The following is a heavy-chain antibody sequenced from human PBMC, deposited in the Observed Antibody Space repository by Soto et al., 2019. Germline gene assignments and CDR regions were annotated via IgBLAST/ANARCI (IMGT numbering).Heavy chain of an antibody. CDR3: ARVRNILTGSTRLDYYYYGMDV. D-gene: IGHD3-9*01. CDR1: GFTFSSYA. Sequence: RLSCAASGFTFSSYAMHWVRQAPGKGLEWVAVISYDGSNKYYADSVKGRFTISRDNSKNTLYLQMNSLRAEDTAVYYCARVRNILTGSTRLDYYYYGMDVWGQGTTVTVSS. CDR2: ISYDGSNK. J-gene: IGHJ6*02. V-gene: IGHV3-30-3*01.